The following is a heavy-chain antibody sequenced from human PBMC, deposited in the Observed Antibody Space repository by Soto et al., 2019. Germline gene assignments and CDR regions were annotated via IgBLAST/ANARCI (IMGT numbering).Heavy chain of an antibody. D-gene: IGHD5-18*01. CDR3: ARDRGYSDAWAFDI. CDR1: GFTFGSCS. CDR2: VSSSSTTM. V-gene: IGHV3-48*02. Sequence: GGSLRLSCAAAGFTFGSCSLNWVRQAPGKGPEWVSYVSSSSTTMYYADSVKGRFTISRDNAKNSLYLQMNSLRDEDTAVYYCARDRGYSDAWAFDIWGQGTMVTVSS. J-gene: IGHJ3*02.